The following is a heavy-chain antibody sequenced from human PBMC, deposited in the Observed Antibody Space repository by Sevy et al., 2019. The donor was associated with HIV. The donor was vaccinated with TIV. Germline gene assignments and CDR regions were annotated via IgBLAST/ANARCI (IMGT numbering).Heavy chain of an antibody. J-gene: IGHJ5*02. Sequence: SENLSLTCTVSGGSVSGVSGYWGWIRQPPGKGLEWIASIYYTGTTYYNPSLKSRITISVDTSKNQFSLKLGSVTAGDTAIYYCARLVGTTSWFDPWGQGTLVTVSS. CDR3: ARLVGTTSWFDP. D-gene: IGHD1-1*01. V-gene: IGHV4-39*01. CDR2: IYYTGTT. CDR1: GGSVSGVSGY.